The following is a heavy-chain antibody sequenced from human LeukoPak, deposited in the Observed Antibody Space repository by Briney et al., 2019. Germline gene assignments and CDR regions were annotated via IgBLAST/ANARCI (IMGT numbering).Heavy chain of an antibody. Sequence: GGSLRLSCAASGFTFSSYAMSWVRQAPGKGLVWVSRINTDGSSTSYADSVKGRFTISRDNAKNTLYLQMNSLRAEDTAVYYCARDLRAECMDVWGQGTTVTVSS. CDR1: GFTFSSYA. CDR3: ARDLRAECMDV. CDR2: INTDGSST. J-gene: IGHJ6*02. D-gene: IGHD3-10*01. V-gene: IGHV3-74*01.